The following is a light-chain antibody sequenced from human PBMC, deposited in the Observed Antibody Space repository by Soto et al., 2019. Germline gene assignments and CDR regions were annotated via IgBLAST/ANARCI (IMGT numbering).Light chain of an antibody. J-gene: IGLJ1*01. V-gene: IGLV2-14*01. CDR1: SSDIGAYDY. CDR3: ISFTSRHIYV. CDR2: EVN. Sequence: QSALTQPASLSGSPGQSITISCTGTSSDIGAYDYVSWFQQHPGKAPKLMISEVNNRPSGVSNRFSGSKSGNTASLTISGLQTEDEADYYCISFTSRHIYVFGTGTKLTVL.